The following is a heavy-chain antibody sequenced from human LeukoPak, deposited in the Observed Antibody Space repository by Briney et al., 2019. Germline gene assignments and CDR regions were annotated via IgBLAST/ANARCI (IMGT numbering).Heavy chain of an antibody. J-gene: IGHJ5*02. CDR3: ARALPHRRLMDTTMNQHWFDP. D-gene: IGHD5-18*01. Sequence: ASVKVSCKASGYTFTGYYMHWVRQAPGQGLEWMGWINPNSVGTNYAQKFQGRVTMTRDMSTSIVYMELSSLTSADTAVYSCARALPHRRLMDTTMNQHWFDPWGQGTLVTVSS. V-gene: IGHV1-2*02. CDR1: GYTFTGYY. CDR2: INPNSVGT.